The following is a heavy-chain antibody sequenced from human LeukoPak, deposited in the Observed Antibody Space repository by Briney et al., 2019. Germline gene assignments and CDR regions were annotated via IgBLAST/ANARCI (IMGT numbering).Heavy chain of an antibody. CDR3: ARGSTTVAFEI. Sequence: SGGSLRLSCAASGFTFSNNDMHWVRQGPGKGLEWVSAIDTSGDTYYPGSVKGRLTISRENAKNILYLQMNSLRVGDTAVYYCARGSTTVAFEIWGQGTMVSVSS. J-gene: IGHJ3*02. CDR2: IDTSGDT. V-gene: IGHV3-13*01. D-gene: IGHD1-26*01. CDR1: GFTFSNND.